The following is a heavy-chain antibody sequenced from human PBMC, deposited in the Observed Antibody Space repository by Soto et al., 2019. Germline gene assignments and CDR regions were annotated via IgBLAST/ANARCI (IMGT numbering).Heavy chain of an antibody. CDR1: GFTVSSNY. D-gene: IGHD3-22*01. V-gene: IGHV3-53*02. J-gene: IGHJ3*02. CDR2: IYSGGST. Sequence: EVQLVETGGGLIQPGGSLRLSCAASGFTVSSNYMSWVRQAPGKGLEWVSVIYSGGSTYYADSVKGRFTISRDNSKNTLYLKINSLRAEETAVFYCARRVVAYDSSVYYWYDAFDIWAKGTMVTFSS. CDR3: ARRVVAYDSSVYYWYDAFDI.